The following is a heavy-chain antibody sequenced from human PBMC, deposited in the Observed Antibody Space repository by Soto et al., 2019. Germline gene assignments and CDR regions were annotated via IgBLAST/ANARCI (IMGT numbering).Heavy chain of an antibody. V-gene: IGHV1-69*01. D-gene: IGHD5-18*01. CDR3: ARGVGYSYGYNYYGMDV. CDR2: IIPTFGTA. Sequence: QVQLVQSGAEVKKPGSSVKVSCKASGGTFSSYAISWVRQAPGQGLEWMGGIIPTFGTANQAKKFQGRVTITGDESTNTAYLELSSLRSEDTAVYYCARGVGYSYGYNYYGMDVWGQGTTVTVSS. CDR1: GGTFSSYA. J-gene: IGHJ6*02.